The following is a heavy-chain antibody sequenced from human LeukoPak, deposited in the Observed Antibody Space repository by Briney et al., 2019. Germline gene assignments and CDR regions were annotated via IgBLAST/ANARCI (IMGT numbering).Heavy chain of an antibody. CDR3: AREYYYDSSGYPLDY. CDR2: ISYDGSNK. Sequence: GGSLRLSCAASGFTFSSYAMHWVRQAPGKGLEWVAVISYDGSNKYCADSVKGRFTISRDNSKNTLYLQMNSLRAEDTAVYYCAREYYYDSSGYPLDYWGQRTLVTVSS. D-gene: IGHD3-22*01. J-gene: IGHJ4*02. V-gene: IGHV3-30-3*01. CDR1: GFTFSSYA.